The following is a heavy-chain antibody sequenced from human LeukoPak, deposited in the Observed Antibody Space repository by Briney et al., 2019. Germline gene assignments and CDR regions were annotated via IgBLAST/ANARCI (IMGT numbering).Heavy chain of an antibody. CDR1: GFTFSSYA. CDR2: ITGSGGST. J-gene: IGHJ4*02. CDR3: ANGGSIAVATPLDY. V-gene: IGHV3-23*01. Sequence: GGSLRLSCAASGFTFSSYAMRWVRQAPGKGLEWVSGITGSGGSTYYADSVKGRFTISRDNSKNTLYLQMNSLRAEDTAVYYCANGGSIAVATPLDYWGQGTLVTVSS. D-gene: IGHD6-19*01.